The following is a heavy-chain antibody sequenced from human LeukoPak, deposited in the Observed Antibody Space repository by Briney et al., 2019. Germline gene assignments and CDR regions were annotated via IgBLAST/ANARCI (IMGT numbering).Heavy chain of an antibody. D-gene: IGHD3-3*01. V-gene: IGHV3-30*02. Sequence: PGGSLRLSCAASGFTFSSYGMHWVRQAPGKGLEWVAFIRDDGSNKYYADSVKGRFTISRDNSKNTLYLQMNSLRAADTSVYYCAKDSDYDFWSGYSRYDAFDIWGQGTMVTVSS. J-gene: IGHJ3*02. CDR2: IRDDGSNK. CDR3: AKDSDYDFWSGYSRYDAFDI. CDR1: GFTFSSYG.